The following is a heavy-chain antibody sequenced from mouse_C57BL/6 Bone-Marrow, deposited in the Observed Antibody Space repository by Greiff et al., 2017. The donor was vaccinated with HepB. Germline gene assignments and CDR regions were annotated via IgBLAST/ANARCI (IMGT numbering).Heavy chain of an antibody. CDR2: LWRGGST. V-gene: IGHV2-2*01. J-gene: IGHJ2*01. CDR1: GFSFTSYG. D-gene: IGHD1-1*01. CDR3: ASYGSSGVDY. Sequence: QVQLQQSGPGLVQPSQSLSITCTVSGFSFTSYGVHWFRQSPGKGLEWLGVLWRGGSTDYNAAFISRLSISKDNSKSQVFFKMNSLQADDTAIYYCASYGSSGVDYWGQGTTLTVSS.